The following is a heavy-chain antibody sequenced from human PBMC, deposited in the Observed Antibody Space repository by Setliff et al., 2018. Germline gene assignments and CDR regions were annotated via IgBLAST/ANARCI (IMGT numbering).Heavy chain of an antibody. CDR1: GDPMSSRRYY. CDR3: ARAISGWYSAYYYYMDA. CDR2: VFVSGST. Sequence: SETLSLTCTVSGDPMSSRRYYWSWIRRPAGKGLEWIGRVFVSGSTNYNPSLKSRVTMSVDTSKNQFSLNLSSVTATDTAVYYCARAISGWYSAYYYYMDAWGKGTTVTVSS. J-gene: IGHJ6*03. V-gene: IGHV4-61*02. D-gene: IGHD6-19*01.